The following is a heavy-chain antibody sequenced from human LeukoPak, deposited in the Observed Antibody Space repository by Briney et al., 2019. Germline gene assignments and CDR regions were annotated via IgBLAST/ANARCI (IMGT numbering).Heavy chain of an antibody. Sequence: ASVKVSCKASGYTFIGYYMHWVRQAPGQGLEWMGWINPNSGDTNYAQKFQDRVTMTRDTSISTAYMELSRLRSDDTAVYYCARIGCASTTCYGNSVDPWGQGTLVTVSS. CDR3: ARIGCASTTCYGNSVDP. D-gene: IGHD2-2*01. V-gene: IGHV1-2*02. J-gene: IGHJ5*02. CDR2: INPNSGDT. CDR1: GYTFIGYY.